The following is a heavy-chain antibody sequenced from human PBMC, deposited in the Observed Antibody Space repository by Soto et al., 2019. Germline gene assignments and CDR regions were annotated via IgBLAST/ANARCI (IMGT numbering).Heavy chain of an antibody. V-gene: IGHV3-30*18. J-gene: IGHJ5*02. CDR3: AKALMLDWNYDWGSYNWFDP. CDR2: ISYDGSNK. D-gene: IGHD1-7*01. CDR1: GFTFSSYG. Sequence: GGSLRLSCAASGFTFSSYGMHWVRQAPGKGLEWVAVISYDGSNKYYADSVKGRFTISRDNSKNTLYLQMNSLRAEDTAVYYCAKALMLDWNYDWGSYNWFDPWGQGTLVTVSS.